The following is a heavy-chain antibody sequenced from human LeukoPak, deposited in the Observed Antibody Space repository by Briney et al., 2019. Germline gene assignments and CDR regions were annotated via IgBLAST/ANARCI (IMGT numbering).Heavy chain of an antibody. CDR1: GGSISSYY. J-gene: IGHJ6*03. CDR3: ARDSPYYYGSGSATYYMDV. Sequence: SSETLSLTCTVSGGSISSYYWSWIRQPPGKGLEWIGYIYYSGSTNYNPSLKSRVTISVDTSKNQFSLKLSSVTAADTAVYYCARDSPYYYGSGSATYYMDVWGKGTTVTISS. V-gene: IGHV4-59*01. D-gene: IGHD3-10*01. CDR2: IYYSGST.